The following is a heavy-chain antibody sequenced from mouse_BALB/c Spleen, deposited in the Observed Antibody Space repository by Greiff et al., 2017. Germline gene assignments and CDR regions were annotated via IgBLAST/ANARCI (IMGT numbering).Heavy chain of an antibody. CDR1: GFAFSSYD. CDR2: ISSGGGST. D-gene: IGHD2-10*02. Sequence: EVHLVESGGGLVKPGGSLKLSCAASGFAFSSYDMSWVRQTPEKRLEWVAYISSGGGSTYYPDTVKGRFTISRDNAKNTLYLQMSSLKSEDTAMYYCARQYGNYPITDAMDYWGQGTSVTVSS. V-gene: IGHV5-12-1*01. CDR3: ARQYGNYPITDAMDY. J-gene: IGHJ4*01.